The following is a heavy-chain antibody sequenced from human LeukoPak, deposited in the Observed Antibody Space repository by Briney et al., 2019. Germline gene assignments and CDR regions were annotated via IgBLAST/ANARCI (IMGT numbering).Heavy chain of an antibody. CDR3: ATINWNDEGFDY. Sequence: GGSLRLSCAASGFTFSSYGMHWVRQAPGKGLEWVAVISYDGSNKYYADSVKGRFTISRDNSKNTLYLQMNSLRAEDTAVYYCATINWNDEGFDYWGQGTLVTVSS. V-gene: IGHV3-30*03. D-gene: IGHD1-20*01. CDR1: GFTFSSYG. CDR2: ISYDGSNK. J-gene: IGHJ4*02.